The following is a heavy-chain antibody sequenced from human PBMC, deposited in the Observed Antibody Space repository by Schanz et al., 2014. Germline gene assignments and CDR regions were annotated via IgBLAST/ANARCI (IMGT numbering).Heavy chain of an antibody. D-gene: IGHD3-10*01. Sequence: QVQLVQSGAEVKKPGASVKVYCKASGYTFTTYYLHWVRQAPGQGLEWMGIINPSGDSTSYAQKFQGRVTMTRDTSTSTVIMELSRLRSEDTAVYYCTRNRRGVVASDAFDIWGHGTMVTVSS. CDR1: GYTFTTYY. V-gene: IGHV1-46*01. CDR2: INPSGDST. J-gene: IGHJ3*02. CDR3: TRNRRGVVASDAFDI.